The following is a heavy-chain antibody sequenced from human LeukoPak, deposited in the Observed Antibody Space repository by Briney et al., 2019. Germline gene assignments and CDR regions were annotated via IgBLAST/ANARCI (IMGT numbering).Heavy chain of an antibody. CDR1: GFTFSDYY. D-gene: IGHD6-13*01. CDR2: ISSSGSTI. CDR3: ARGKIAGVNWFDP. Sequence: GGSLRLSCAASGFTFSDYYMSWIRQAPGKGLEWVSYISSSGSTISYADSVKGRFTISRDNAKNTLFLQVNSLRAEDTALYYCARGKIAGVNWFDPWGQGTLVTVSS. J-gene: IGHJ5*02. V-gene: IGHV3-11*04.